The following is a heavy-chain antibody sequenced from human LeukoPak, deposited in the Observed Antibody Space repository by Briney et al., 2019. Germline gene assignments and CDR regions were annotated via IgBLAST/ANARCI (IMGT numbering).Heavy chain of an antibody. Sequence: GGSLRLSCTASGFTVSSDYMSWVRQAPGKGLEWVSAISGSGGSTYYADSVKGRFTISRDNSKNTLYLQMNSLRAEDTAVYYCAKGLRNYYYYGMDVWGQGTTVTVSS. CDR1: GFTVSSDY. J-gene: IGHJ6*02. CDR2: ISGSGGST. V-gene: IGHV3-23*01. CDR3: AKGLRNYYYYGMDV. D-gene: IGHD4-17*01.